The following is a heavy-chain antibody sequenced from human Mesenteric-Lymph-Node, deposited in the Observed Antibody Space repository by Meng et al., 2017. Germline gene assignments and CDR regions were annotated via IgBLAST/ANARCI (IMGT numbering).Heavy chain of an antibody. D-gene: IGHD3-10*01. CDR1: GGSIRISTG. J-gene: IGHJ5*02. CDR2: IYHSGGT. Sequence: QRQWQGAGPSLVKPSGTLSLTFAVSGGSIRISTGWSWVRQPPGKGLEWIGEIYHSGGTNYNPSLRGRVTISLDKSKNQFSLTLRSVTAADTAVYYCARASYGSGSPLGESWFDPWGQGTLVTVSS. V-gene: IGHV4-4*02. CDR3: ARASYGSGSPLGESWFDP.